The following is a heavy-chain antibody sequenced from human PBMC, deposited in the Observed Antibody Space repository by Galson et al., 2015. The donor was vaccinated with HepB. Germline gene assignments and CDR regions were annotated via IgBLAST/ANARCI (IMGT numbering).Heavy chain of an antibody. V-gene: IGHV3-33*08. D-gene: IGHD6-13*01. Sequence: SLRLSCAASGFTFSSYGMHWVRQAPGKGLEWVAVIWYDGSNKYYADSVKGRFTISRDNSKYTLSLQMSSLRAEDTGVYYCGNGGITWSGFDSWGQGTLVTVSP. J-gene: IGHJ4*02. CDR1: GFTFSSYG. CDR3: GNGGITWSGFDS. CDR2: IWYDGSNK.